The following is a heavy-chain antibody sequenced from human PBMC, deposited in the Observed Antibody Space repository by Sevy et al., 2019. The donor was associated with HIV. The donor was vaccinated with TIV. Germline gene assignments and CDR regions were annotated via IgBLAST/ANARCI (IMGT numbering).Heavy chain of an antibody. CDR3: ARQSRSDWYLDY. CDR2: IFNDGKTK. V-gene: IGHV3-33*01. J-gene: IGHJ4*02. Sequence: GGCLRLSCKASGFIFSRYGVHCVRQAPGKGLEWVASIFNDGKTKYYGDPVKGRFTISRDDSKNTLYLQMDSLRSEDTAVYYCARQSRSDWYLDYWGQGTLVTVSS. D-gene: IGHD2-21*02. CDR1: GFIFSRYG.